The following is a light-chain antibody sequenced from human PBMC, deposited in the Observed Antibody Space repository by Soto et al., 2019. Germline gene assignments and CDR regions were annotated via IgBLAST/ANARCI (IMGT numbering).Light chain of an antibody. CDR2: KAS. V-gene: IGKV1-5*03. Sequence: DLQMTQSPSTLSASVGDRVTITCRASQTIDYWLAWYQQRPGKAPKVLIYKASRLESAVPSRFSGSGSGTEFTLTISSLQPDDFATYYCQKYDSYPYTFGQGTKL. CDR3: QKYDSYPYT. CDR1: QTIDYW. J-gene: IGKJ2*01.